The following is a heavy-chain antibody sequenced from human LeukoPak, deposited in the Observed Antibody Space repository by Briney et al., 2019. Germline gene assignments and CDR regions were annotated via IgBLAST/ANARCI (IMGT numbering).Heavy chain of an antibody. D-gene: IGHD3-22*01. Sequence: GGSLRLSCAASGFTVSGNYMSWVRQAPGKGLEWVSVISGSGGSTYYADSVKGRFTISRDNSKNTLYLQMNSLRAEDTAVYYCAKDPDSSGYLYYFDYWGQGTLVTVSS. J-gene: IGHJ4*02. CDR1: GFTVSGNY. CDR3: AKDPDSSGYLYYFDY. V-gene: IGHV3-23*01. CDR2: ISGSGGST.